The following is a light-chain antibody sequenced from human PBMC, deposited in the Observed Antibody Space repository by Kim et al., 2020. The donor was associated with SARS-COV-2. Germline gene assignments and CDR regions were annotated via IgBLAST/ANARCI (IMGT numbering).Light chain of an antibody. CDR1: QSVSNSY. J-gene: IGKJ4*01. CDR2: GAS. Sequence: SPGQRATLSCRASQSVSNSYLAWYQQNPGQAPRLLIYGASSRATGIPDRFSGSGSGTDFTFSISRLEPEDFAVYYCQQYGSSPLTFGGGTKVDIK. CDR3: QQYGSSPLT. V-gene: IGKV3-20*01.